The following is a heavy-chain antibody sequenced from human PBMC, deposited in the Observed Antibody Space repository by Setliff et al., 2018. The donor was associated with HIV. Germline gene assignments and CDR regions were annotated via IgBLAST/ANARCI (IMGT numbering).Heavy chain of an antibody. J-gene: IGHJ5*02. CDR3: ARTPDILTGYNWFDP. D-gene: IGHD3-9*01. Sequence: SETLSLTCAVSGGSISSSNWWSWVRQPPGKGLEWIGEIYHSGSTNYNPSLKSRVTISVDKSKNQFSLKLSSVTAADTAVYYCARTPDILTGYNWFDPWGQGTLVTVSS. V-gene: IGHV4-4*02. CDR1: GGSISSSNW. CDR2: IYHSGST.